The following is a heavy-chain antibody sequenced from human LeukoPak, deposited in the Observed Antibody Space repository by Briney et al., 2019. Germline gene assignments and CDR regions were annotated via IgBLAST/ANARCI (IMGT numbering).Heavy chain of an antibody. V-gene: IGHV3-9*01. D-gene: IGHD1-26*01. CDR3: AKDINPGIVGATDY. CDR1: GFTFDDYT. Sequence: PGGSLRLSCAASGFTFDDYTMHWVRQAPGKGLEWVSDISWSSGNIGYADSVKGRFTISRDNAKNSLYLQMNRLRAEDTALYYCAKDINPGIVGATDYWGLGTLVTVSS. J-gene: IGHJ4*02. CDR2: ISWSSGNI.